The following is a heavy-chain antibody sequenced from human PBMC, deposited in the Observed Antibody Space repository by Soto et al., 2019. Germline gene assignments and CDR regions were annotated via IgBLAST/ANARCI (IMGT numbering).Heavy chain of an antibody. Sequence: GASVKVSCKASGGTFSSYAISWVRQAPGQGLEWMGGIIPIFGTANYAQKFQGRVTITADESTSTAYMELSSLRSEDTAVYYCLIAAAGRGYYYGMDVWGQGTTVTVSS. CDR1: GGTFSSYA. J-gene: IGHJ6*02. CDR3: LIAAAGRGYYYGMDV. CDR2: IIPIFGTA. D-gene: IGHD6-13*01. V-gene: IGHV1-69*13.